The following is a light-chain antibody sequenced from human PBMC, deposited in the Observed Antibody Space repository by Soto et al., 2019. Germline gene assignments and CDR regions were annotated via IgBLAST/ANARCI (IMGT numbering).Light chain of an antibody. J-gene: IGKJ4*01. CDR3: LQDDNSPLT. CDR2: AAS. V-gene: IGKV1-6*02. Sequence: AIQMTQSPSSLSASVGDRVTITCRASQGIGNELGWYQQKPGKAPKLLIYAASSLQSGVPSRFSGTGSDTDFTLTISSLQPEDCATYYCLQDDNSPLTFGGGTKVEIK. CDR1: QGIGNE.